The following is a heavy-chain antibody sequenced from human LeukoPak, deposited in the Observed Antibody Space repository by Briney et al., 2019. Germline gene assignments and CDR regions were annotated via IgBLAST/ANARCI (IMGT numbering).Heavy chain of an antibody. CDR2: INPNSGNT. V-gene: IGHV1-8*01. D-gene: IGHD6-19*01. CDR1: GYTFTSYD. CDR3: ARYSGWNDAFDI. J-gene: IGHJ3*02. Sequence: ASVKVSCKASGYTFTSYDINWVPQATGQGLECMGWINPNSGNTGYAQKFQGRVTMTRNTSISTAYMELSSLRSEDTAVYYCARYSGWNDAFDIWGQGTMATVSS.